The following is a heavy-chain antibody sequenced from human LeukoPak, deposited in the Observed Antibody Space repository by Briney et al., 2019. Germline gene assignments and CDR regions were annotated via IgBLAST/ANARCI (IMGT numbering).Heavy chain of an antibody. Sequence: GGSLLLSCAASGFTFKNAWVSWGRQAPGKGEEWVGRIRSKSDGVTADYAERGKVKFSISREDSKNTLYLQINSLKTEDTGMYYCTTITDYWGQGTLVTVSS. CDR2: IRSKSDGVTA. CDR3: TTITDY. CDR1: GFTFKNAW. J-gene: IGHJ4*02. V-gene: IGHV3-15*01.